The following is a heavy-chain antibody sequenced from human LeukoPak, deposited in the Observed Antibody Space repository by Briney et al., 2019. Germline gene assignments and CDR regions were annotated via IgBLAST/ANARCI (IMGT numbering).Heavy chain of an antibody. V-gene: IGHV1-8*03. CDR3: AAPEVLGPFDY. CDR2: MNPNSGNT. CDR1: GYTFTSYD. J-gene: IGHJ4*02. Sequence: ASVKVSCKASGYTFTSYDINWVRQATGQGLEWMGWMNPNSGNTGYAQKFQERVTITRDMSTSTAYMELSSLRSEDTAVYYCAAPEVLGPFDYWGQGTLVTVSS.